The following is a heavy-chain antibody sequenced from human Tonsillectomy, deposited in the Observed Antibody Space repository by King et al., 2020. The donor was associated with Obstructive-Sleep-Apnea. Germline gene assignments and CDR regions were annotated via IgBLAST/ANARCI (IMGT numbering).Heavy chain of an antibody. CDR1: GGSISSSSYY. D-gene: IGHD2-21*01. Sequence: VQLQESGPGLVKPSETLSLTCTVSGGSISSSSYYWGWIRQPPGKGLEWIGSIYYSGSTYYNPSLKSRVTISVDTSKNQFSLKLSSVTAADTAVYYCAGVVEVIAPPYWFDPWGQGTLVTVSS. J-gene: IGHJ5*02. V-gene: IGHV4-39*07. CDR2: IYYSGST. CDR3: AGVVEVIAPPYWFDP.